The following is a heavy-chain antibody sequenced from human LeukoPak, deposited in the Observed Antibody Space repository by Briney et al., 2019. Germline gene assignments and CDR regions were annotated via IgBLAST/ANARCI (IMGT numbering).Heavy chain of an antibody. D-gene: IGHD5-18*01. CDR1: GFTVSSNS. CDR2: IYSDNT. CDR3: AKSGYSYGYGSGYFDY. Sequence: PGGSLRLSCTVSGFTVSSNSMSWVRQAPGKGLEWVSFIYSDNTHYSDSVKGRFTISRDNSKNTLYLQMNSLRAEDTAVYYCAKSGYSYGYGSGYFDYWGQGTLVTVSS. V-gene: IGHV3-53*01. J-gene: IGHJ4*02.